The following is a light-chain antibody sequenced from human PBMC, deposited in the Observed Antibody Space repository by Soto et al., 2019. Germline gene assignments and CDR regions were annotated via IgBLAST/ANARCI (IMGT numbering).Light chain of an antibody. CDR3: QQIYSTPPT. Sequence: DIQMTQSPSSLSASVGDRVTITCRASQSISSYLNWYQQKPGKAPKLLIYAASSLQSGVPSRFSGSGSGTDFTLTISSLQPEYFATYYCQQIYSTPPTFGGGTKVDIK. CDR2: AAS. V-gene: IGKV1-39*01. J-gene: IGKJ4*01. CDR1: QSISSY.